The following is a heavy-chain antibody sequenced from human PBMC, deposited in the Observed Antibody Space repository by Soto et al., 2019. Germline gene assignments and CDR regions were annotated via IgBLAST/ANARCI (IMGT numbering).Heavy chain of an antibody. CDR3: ARVHVMVVAGSTFDY. J-gene: IGHJ4*01. V-gene: IGHV4-38-2*02. CDR2: IYHGGTT. Sequence: KTSETLSLTCTVSGYSISIGSYCACIRQPPGKGPEWIASIYHGGTTFYNPSLKSRITISVDTSNNQFSLKLTSVTAADTAVYYCARVHVMVVAGSTFDYWGHGTLVTVSS. D-gene: IGHD6-19*01. CDR1: GYSISIGSY.